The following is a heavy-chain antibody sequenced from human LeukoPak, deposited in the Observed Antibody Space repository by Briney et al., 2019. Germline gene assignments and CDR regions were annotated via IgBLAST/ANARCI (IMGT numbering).Heavy chain of an antibody. CDR2: ISSSSSTI. J-gene: IGHJ4*02. CDR1: GFTFSSYS. V-gene: IGHV3-48*04. CDR3: ARPRGFWSGYKYFDY. Sequence: GGSLRLSCAASGFTFSSYSMNWVRQAPGKGLEWVSYISSSSSTIYYADSVKGRFTISRDNAKNSLYLQMNSLRAEDTAVYYCARPRGFWSGYKYFDYWGQGTLVTVSS. D-gene: IGHD3-3*01.